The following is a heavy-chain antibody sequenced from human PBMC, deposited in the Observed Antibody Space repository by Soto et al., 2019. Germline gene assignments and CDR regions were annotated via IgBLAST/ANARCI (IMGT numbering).Heavy chain of an antibody. CDR3: ARGGWFDP. Sequence: SETLSLTCTVSGGSISRYYWSWIRQSAGKGLEWIGRIYTGGNTDYNPSLKSRVTMSLDTSKNQFSLRLRSVTAADTAVYYCARGGWFDPWGQGTLVTVSS. V-gene: IGHV4-4*07. CDR1: GGSISRYY. CDR2: IYTGGNT. J-gene: IGHJ5*02.